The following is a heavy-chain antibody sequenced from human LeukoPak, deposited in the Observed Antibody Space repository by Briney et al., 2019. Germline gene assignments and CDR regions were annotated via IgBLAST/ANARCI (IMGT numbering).Heavy chain of an antibody. V-gene: IGHV1-69*04. Sequence: ASVKVSCKASGGTFSSYAISWVRQAPGQGLEWMGRIIPILGIANYAQKLQGRVTMTTDTSTSTAYMELSSLRSEDTAVYYCASTYYCSSTSCCAPTSAFDIWGQGTMVTVSS. J-gene: IGHJ3*02. CDR2: IIPILGIA. D-gene: IGHD2-2*01. CDR3: ASTYYCSSTSCCAPTSAFDI. CDR1: GGTFSSYA.